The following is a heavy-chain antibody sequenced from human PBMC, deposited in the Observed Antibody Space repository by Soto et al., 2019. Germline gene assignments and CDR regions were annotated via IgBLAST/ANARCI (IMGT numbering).Heavy chain of an antibody. CDR2: ISSSTSSET. J-gene: IGHJ4*02. Sequence: GGSLRLSCAASGFTFSRYGMNWLRQAPGKGLEWVASISSSTSSETWYADSVKGRFIISRDNAQNSLFLQMNTLRPEDSAIYYCARVAYWGPGTQVTVSS. CDR1: GFTFSRYG. CDR3: ARVAY. V-gene: IGHV3-21*01.